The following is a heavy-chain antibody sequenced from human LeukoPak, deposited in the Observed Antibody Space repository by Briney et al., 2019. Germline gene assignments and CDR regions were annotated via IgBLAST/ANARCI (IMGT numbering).Heavy chain of an antibody. CDR2: PSGDEDST. Sequence: PGGSLRLSCAASGLTFKNFAMSWVRQAPGKGLEWLAVPSGDEDSTHYADSVRGHFVISTDNSKNTSFLHMNSLRGEDTAVYYCTIDLMTGFSSGWHFGYWGQGTLVTVSS. J-gene: IGHJ4*02. CDR3: TIDLMTGFSSGWHFGY. V-gene: IGHV3-23*01. CDR1: GLTFKNFA. D-gene: IGHD6-19*01.